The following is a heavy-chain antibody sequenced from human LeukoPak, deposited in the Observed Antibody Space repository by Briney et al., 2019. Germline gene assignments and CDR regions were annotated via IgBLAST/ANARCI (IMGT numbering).Heavy chain of an antibody. V-gene: IGHV1-24*01. CDR3: ATTGTGGARAWVVKYYFDY. J-gene: IGHJ4*02. Sequence: ASVKVSCKVSGYILTELSMHWVRQAPGKGLEWMGGFDPEDGETIYAQKFQGRVTMNEDTSTDTAYMELSSLRSEDTAVYYCATTGTGGARAWVVKYYFDYWGQGTLVTVSS. CDR1: GYILTELS. CDR2: FDPEDGET. D-gene: IGHD1-26*01.